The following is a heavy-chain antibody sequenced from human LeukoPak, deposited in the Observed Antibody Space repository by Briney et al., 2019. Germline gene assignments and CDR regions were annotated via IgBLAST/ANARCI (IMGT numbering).Heavy chain of an antibody. CDR2: ISSSSSYI. Sequence: PGGSLSLSCASFGFTFSSYSMNWVREAPGKGLEWVSSISSSSSYIYYADSVKGRFTISRDNAKNSLYLQMNSLRAEDTAVYYCARANTMIVVANDYWGQGTLVTVSS. J-gene: IGHJ4*02. CDR3: ARANTMIVVANDY. V-gene: IGHV3-21*01. D-gene: IGHD3-22*01. CDR1: GFTFSSYS.